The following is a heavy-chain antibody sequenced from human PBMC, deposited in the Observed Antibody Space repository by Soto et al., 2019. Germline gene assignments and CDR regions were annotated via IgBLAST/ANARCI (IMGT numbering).Heavy chain of an antibody. V-gene: IGHV4-39*01. CDR1: GDSISKSNYF. J-gene: IGHJ4*02. CDR3: ARLGWGNGDSDY. D-gene: IGHD2-21*01. CDR2: ILYSGTT. Sequence: QLQLQESGPGLVKSSETLSLTCTVSGDSISKSNYFWGWIRQAPGKGLEWIASILYSGTTSYNSSLKSRVAISVDTSKNQFSLKLNSVTAADTAVYYCARLGWGNGDSDYWGQGTLVTVSS.